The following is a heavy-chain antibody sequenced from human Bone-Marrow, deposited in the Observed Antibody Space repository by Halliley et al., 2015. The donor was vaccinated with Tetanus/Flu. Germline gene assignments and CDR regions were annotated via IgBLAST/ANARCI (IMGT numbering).Heavy chain of an antibody. D-gene: IGHD3-3*01. J-gene: IGHJ4*02. V-gene: IGHV1-18*01. CDR2: ISTYNDNT. CDR1: GYTFNSYG. CDR3: ARFWSGYSVDY. Sequence: QLVQSGAEVKKPGASVKVSCKTSGYTFNSYGISWVRQAPGQGLEWMGWISTYNDNTNYARRLQGRVTMTTDTSTSTAYMELRSLRSDDTAVYYCARFWSGYSVDYWGQGTLVTVSS.